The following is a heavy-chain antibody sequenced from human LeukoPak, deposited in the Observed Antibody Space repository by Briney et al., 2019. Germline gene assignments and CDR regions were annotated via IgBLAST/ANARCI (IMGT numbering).Heavy chain of an antibody. V-gene: IGHV3-48*01. CDR2: ISSSSSTI. Sequence: GGSLRLSCAASGFTFSSYSMNWVRQAPGKGLEWVSYISSSSSTIYYADSVKGRFTISRDNAKNSLYLQMNSLRAEDTAVYYCARLHITMVRGGQMPRFGSLYYMDVWGKGTTVTISS. D-gene: IGHD3-10*01. CDR3: ARLHITMVRGGQMPRFGSLYYMDV. CDR1: GFTFSSYS. J-gene: IGHJ6*03.